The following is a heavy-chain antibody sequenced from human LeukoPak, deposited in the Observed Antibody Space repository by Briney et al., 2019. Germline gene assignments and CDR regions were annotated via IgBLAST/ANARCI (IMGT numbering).Heavy chain of an antibody. CDR2: IYSGGST. D-gene: IGHD6-19*01. J-gene: IGHJ4*02. V-gene: IGHV3-53*01. Sequence: PGGSLTLSCVVSGFSFSDSYMTWIRQAPGKGLEWVSVIYSGGSTYYADSVKGRFTISRDNSKNTLYLQMNSLRAEDTAVYYCARVPPALSGWEIYFDYWGQGTLVTVSS. CDR1: GFSFSDSY. CDR3: ARVPPALSGWEIYFDY.